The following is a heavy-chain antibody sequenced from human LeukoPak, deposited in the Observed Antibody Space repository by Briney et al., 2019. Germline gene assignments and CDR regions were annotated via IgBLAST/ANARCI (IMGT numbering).Heavy chain of an antibody. J-gene: IGHJ5*02. Sequence: ASVKVSCKTSGYTFTRYGISWGRQAPGQGLEWMGWISAYNGNTNYAQKLQGRVTMTTDTSTSTAYMELRSLRSDDTAVYYCASGVTYDFWSGYYTCIRWFDPWGQGTLVTVSS. V-gene: IGHV1-18*01. CDR1: GYTFTRYG. CDR3: ASGVTYDFWSGYYTCIRWFDP. CDR2: ISAYNGNT. D-gene: IGHD3-3*01.